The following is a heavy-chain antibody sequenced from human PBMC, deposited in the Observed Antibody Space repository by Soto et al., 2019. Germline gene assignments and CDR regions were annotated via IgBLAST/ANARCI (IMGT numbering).Heavy chain of an antibody. CDR1: GGTFSSYT. Sequence: QVQLVQSGAEVKKPGSSVKVSCKASGGTFSSYTISWVRQAPGQGLEWMGRIIPILGIANYAQKFQGRVTMTADKSTSTAYMELSSLRSEDTAVYYCARDTSGYAYFRYWGKGTLVTVSS. J-gene: IGHJ4*02. CDR2: IIPILGIA. CDR3: ARDTSGYAYFRY. V-gene: IGHV1-69*08. D-gene: IGHD5-12*01.